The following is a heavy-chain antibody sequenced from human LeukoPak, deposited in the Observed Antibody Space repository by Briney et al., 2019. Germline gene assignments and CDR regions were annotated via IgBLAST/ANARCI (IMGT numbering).Heavy chain of an antibody. Sequence: PSETLSLTCTVSGGSISSGGYYWSWIRQPPGKGLEWIGYIYYSGSTNYNPSLKSRVTISVDTSKNQFSLKLSSVTAADTAVYYCARSLVQGFDYWGQGTLVTVSS. CDR1: GGSISSGGYY. D-gene: IGHD1/OR15-1a*01. J-gene: IGHJ4*02. CDR2: IYYSGST. V-gene: IGHV4-61*08. CDR3: ARSLVQGFDY.